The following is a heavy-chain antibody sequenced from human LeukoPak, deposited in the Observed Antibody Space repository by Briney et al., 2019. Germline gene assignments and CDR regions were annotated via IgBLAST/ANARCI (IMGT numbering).Heavy chain of an antibody. CDR2: ISYDGSNK. V-gene: IGHV3-30*04. CDR1: GYTFTGYY. Sequence: SCKASGYTFTGYYMHWVRQAPGKGLEWVAVISYDGSNKYYADSVKGRFTISRDNSKNTLYLQMNSLRAEDTAVYYCARAGTGVVPQYYYMDVWGKGTTVTVSS. D-gene: IGHD3-3*01. CDR3: ARAGTGVVPQYYYMDV. J-gene: IGHJ6*03.